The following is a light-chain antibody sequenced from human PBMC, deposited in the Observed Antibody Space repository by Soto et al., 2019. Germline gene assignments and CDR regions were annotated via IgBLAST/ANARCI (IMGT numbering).Light chain of an antibody. V-gene: IGKV1-5*03. Sequence: DIQMTQSPSTLSASVGDRVTITCRASESISSWLAWYQQKPGKAPKLLIYKASTLERGVPSRFSGSGSGTEFTLTISRLQPDDFAAYFCQQYNTYWTFGQGTKVDIK. J-gene: IGKJ1*01. CDR2: KAS. CDR3: QQYNTYWT. CDR1: ESISSW.